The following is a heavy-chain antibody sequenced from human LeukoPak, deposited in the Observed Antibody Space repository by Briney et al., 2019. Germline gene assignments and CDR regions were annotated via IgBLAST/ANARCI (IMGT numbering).Heavy chain of an antibody. D-gene: IGHD3-9*01. Sequence: PGGSLRLSCAASGFIFSSYDMNWVRQAPGKGLEWVSYISSSSGTIYYADSVKGRFTIFRDNAKNSLYLQMSSLRAEDTAVYYCAKGILGVQYLGYFDYWGQGTLVTVSS. CDR3: AKGILGVQYLGYFDY. V-gene: IGHV3-48*01. CDR1: GFIFSSYD. CDR2: ISSSSGTI. J-gene: IGHJ4*02.